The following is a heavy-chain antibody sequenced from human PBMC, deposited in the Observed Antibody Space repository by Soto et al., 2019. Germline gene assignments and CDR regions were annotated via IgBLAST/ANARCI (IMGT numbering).Heavy chain of an antibody. CDR2: IKSDGTTT. CDR1: GFAFTSYW. D-gene: IGHD2-15*01. J-gene: IGHJ4*02. Sequence: EVLLVESGGGLVQPGGSLRLSCEASGFAFTSYWMHWVRQAPGKGLVWVSGIKSDGTTTTYADSVKGRFTISRDNAKNTLYLQMHSLSAEDTAVYYCASLCASTYSTRPFDYWGQGTQVTVSS. CDR3: ASLCASTYSTRPFDY. V-gene: IGHV3-74*01.